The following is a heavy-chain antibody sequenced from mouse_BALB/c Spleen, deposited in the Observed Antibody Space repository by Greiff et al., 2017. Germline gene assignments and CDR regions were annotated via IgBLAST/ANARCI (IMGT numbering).Heavy chain of an antibody. V-gene: IGHV5-17*02. CDR3: ARSVYYDYDGFAY. CDR1: GFTFSSFG. D-gene: IGHD2-4*01. Sequence: EVKVVASGGGLVQPGGSRKLSCAASGFTFSSFGMHWVRQAPEKGLEWVAYISSGSSTIYYADTVKGRFTISRDNPKNTLFLQMTSLRSEDTAMYYCARSVYYDYDGFAYWGQGTLVTVSA. CDR2: ISSGSSTI. J-gene: IGHJ3*01.